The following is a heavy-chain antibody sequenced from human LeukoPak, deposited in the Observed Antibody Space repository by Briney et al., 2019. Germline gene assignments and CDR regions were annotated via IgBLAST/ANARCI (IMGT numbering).Heavy chain of an antibody. V-gene: IGHV4-34*01. CDR1: GGSFSGYY. CDR2: INHSGST. CDR3: ARSYSSAWYQST. D-gene: IGHD6-19*01. J-gene: IGHJ5*02. Sequence: SETLSLTCAVYGGSFSGYYWSWIRQPPGKGLEWIGEINHSGSTNYNPSLKSRVTISVDTSKNQFSLKLSSVTAADTAVYYCARSYSSAWYQSTWGQGTLVTVSS.